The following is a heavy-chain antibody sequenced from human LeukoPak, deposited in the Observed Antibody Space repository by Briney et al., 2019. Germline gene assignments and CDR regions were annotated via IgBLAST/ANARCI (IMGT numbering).Heavy chain of an antibody. CDR3: ARDGPGYSYGEFDFDY. CDR1: GGTFSSYA. V-gene: IGHV1-69*05. J-gene: IGHJ4*02. Sequence: SVKVSCXASGGTFSSYAISWVRLAPGQGLEWMGRIIPIFGTANYAQKFQGRVTITTDESTSTAYMELSSLRSEDTAVYYCARDGPGYSYGEFDFDYWGQGTLVTVSS. D-gene: IGHD5-18*01. CDR2: IIPIFGTA.